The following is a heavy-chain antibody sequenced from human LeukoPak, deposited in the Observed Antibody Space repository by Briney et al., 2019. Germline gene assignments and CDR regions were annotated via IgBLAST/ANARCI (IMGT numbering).Heavy chain of an antibody. J-gene: IGHJ6*03. CDR1: YGSISTYF. V-gene: IGHV4-4*07. Sequence: TSETLSLTCTVSYGSISTYFWSWVRQPAGKGLEWIGRIFASGSTFYSPSLKSRVTMSVDTSKSQFSLKLNSVTAADTAVYYCARGAGYSREVNYYYYMDVWGKGTTVTVSS. CDR3: ARGAGYSREVNYYYYMDV. D-gene: IGHD1-26*01. CDR2: IFASGST.